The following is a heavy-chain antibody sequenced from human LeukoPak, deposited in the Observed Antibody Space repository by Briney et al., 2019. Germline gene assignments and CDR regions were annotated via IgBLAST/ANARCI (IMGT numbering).Heavy chain of an antibody. V-gene: IGHV3-74*01. Sequence: GGSLRLSCAASGFTVSSNYMNWVRQAPGKGLVWVSRINSDGSSTSYADSVKGRFTISRDNAKNTLYLQMNSLRAEDTAVYYCARDYDFWSGYFNYWGQGTLVTVSS. CDR3: ARDYDFWSGYFNY. CDR2: INSDGSST. D-gene: IGHD3-3*01. CDR1: GFTVSSNY. J-gene: IGHJ4*02.